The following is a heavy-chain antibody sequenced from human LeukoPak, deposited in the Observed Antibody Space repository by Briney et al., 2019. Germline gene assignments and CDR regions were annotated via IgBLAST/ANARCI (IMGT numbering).Heavy chain of an antibody. CDR1: GFTFDDYA. V-gene: IGHV3-9*01. CDR2: ISWNSGSI. J-gene: IGHJ4*02. CDR3: ARGPDYYDSSGYYGDY. Sequence: GGFLRLFCAASGFTFDDYAMHWVRQAPGKGLEWVSGISWNSGSIGYADSVKGRFTISRDNSKNTLYLQMNSLRAEDTAVYYCARGPDYYDSSGYYGDYWGQGTLVTVSS. D-gene: IGHD3-22*01.